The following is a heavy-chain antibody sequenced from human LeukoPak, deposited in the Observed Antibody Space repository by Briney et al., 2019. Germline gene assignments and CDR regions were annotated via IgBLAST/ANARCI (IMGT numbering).Heavy chain of an antibody. CDR1: GFTFSDHG. D-gene: IGHD3-10*01. V-gene: IGHV3-30*18. CDR3: AKDRAFQAAGVTDY. Sequence: PGGSLRLSRAASGFTFSDHGMHWVRQAPGKGLEWVAVISDDGRYKLYGDSVKGRFTISRDNSENTLYLQMSSLKTEDTAVYYCAKDRAFQAAGVTDYWGQGTLVTVSS. J-gene: IGHJ4*02. CDR2: ISDDGRYK.